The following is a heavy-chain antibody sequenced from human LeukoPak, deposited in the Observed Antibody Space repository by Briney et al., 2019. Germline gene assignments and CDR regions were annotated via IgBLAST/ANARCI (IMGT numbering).Heavy chain of an antibody. CDR3: AKDVGGPHFDS. CDR1: GFTFNTYA. D-gene: IGHD6-25*01. Sequence: GGSLRLSCAASGFTFNTYAMSWVRQAPGKGLDWISTIDHSGGSTHYADSVKGRFAISRDNSKNTLYLLMNSLRAEDTAVYYCAKDVGGPHFDSWGQGTLVTVSS. J-gene: IGHJ4*02. CDR2: IDHSGGST. V-gene: IGHV3-23*01.